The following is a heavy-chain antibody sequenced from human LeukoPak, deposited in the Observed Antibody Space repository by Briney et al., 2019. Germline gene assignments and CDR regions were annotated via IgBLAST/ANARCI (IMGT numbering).Heavy chain of an antibody. Sequence: GRSLRLSCVASGFTFSSYAMHWVRQAPGKGLEWVAVISYDGSNKYYADSVKGRFTISRDNSKNTLYLQMNSLRAEDTAVYYCARDGSATMVRGVIMPREYFDYWGQGTLVTVSS. CDR2: ISYDGSNK. J-gene: IGHJ4*02. CDR1: GFTFSSYA. CDR3: ARDGSATMVRGVIMPREYFDY. D-gene: IGHD3-10*01. V-gene: IGHV3-30*04.